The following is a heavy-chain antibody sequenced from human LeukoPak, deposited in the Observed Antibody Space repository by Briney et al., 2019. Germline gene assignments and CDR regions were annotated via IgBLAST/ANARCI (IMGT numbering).Heavy chain of an antibody. J-gene: IGHJ4*02. D-gene: IGHD4-17*01. Sequence: GGSLRLSCAASGFTFSNAWMSWVRQAPGKGLEWVGRIKSKTDGGTTDYAAPVKGRFTISRDDSKNMLYLQMNSLKTEDTAVYYCTTEGGAMVTTFFQFDYWGQGTLVTVSS. CDR2: IKSKTDGGTT. CDR1: GFTFSNAW. V-gene: IGHV3-15*01. CDR3: TTEGGAMVTTFFQFDY.